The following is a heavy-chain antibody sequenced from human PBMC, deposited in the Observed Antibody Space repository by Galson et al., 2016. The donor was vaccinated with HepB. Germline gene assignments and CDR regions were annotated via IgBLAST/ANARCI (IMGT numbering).Heavy chain of an antibody. Sequence: SLRLSCAASGFTFSTYEMNWVRQAPGKGLEWISYSSTSGSSIYHADPVKGRFTISRDYANNSLYLPMTSLRAEDTAVYYCVRVRIASVVHFGMDVWGQGTTVTVSS. J-gene: IGHJ6*02. CDR2: SSTSGSSI. V-gene: IGHV3-48*03. CDR3: VRVRIASVVHFGMDV. D-gene: IGHD6-13*01. CDR1: GFTFSTYE.